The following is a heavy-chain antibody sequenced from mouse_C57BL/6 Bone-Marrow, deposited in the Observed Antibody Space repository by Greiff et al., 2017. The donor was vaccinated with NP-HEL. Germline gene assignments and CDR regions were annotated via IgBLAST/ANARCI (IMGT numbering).Heavy chain of an antibody. CDR3: ARWLRRDYAMDY. CDR2: ISGGGGNT. Sequence: DVMLVESGGGLVKPGGSLKLSCAASGFTFSSYTMSWVRQTPEKRLEWVATISGGGGNTYYPDSVKGRFTISRDNAKNTLYLQMSSLRSEDTALYYCARWLRRDYAMDYWGQGTSVTVSS. CDR1: GFTFSSYT. J-gene: IGHJ4*01. D-gene: IGHD2-2*01. V-gene: IGHV5-9*01.